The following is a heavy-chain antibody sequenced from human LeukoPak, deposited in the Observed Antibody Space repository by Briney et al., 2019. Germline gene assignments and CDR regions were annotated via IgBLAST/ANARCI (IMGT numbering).Heavy chain of an antibody. D-gene: IGHD3-10*01. Sequence: GESLKISSKGSGYSFTTYWNGWVRQMPGKGLEWMGIIYPGDSDTRYSPSFQGQVTISADKSISTAYLQWSSLKASDTAMYYCAVDMVRGLIGAFDIWGQGTMVTVSS. CDR2: IYPGDSDT. J-gene: IGHJ3*02. V-gene: IGHV5-51*01. CDR3: AVDMVRGLIGAFDI. CDR1: GYSFTTYW.